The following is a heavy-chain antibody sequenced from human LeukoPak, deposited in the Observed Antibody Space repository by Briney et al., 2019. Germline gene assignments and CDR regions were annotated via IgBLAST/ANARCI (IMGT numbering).Heavy chain of an antibody. CDR3: AREPGFGELLYYFDY. D-gene: IGHD3-10*01. CDR1: GFTFSSYW. Sequence: GGSLRLSCAASGFTFSSYWMSWVRQAPGKGLEWVANIKQDGSEKYYVDSVKGRFTISRDNAKNSLYLQMNSLRAEDTAVYYCAREPGFGELLYYFDYWGQGTLVTVSS. V-gene: IGHV3-7*01. CDR2: IKQDGSEK. J-gene: IGHJ4*02.